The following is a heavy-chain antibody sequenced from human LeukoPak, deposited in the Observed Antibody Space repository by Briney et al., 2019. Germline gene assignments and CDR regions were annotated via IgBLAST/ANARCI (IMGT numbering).Heavy chain of an antibody. D-gene: IGHD6-13*01. CDR2: INHSGST. J-gene: IGHJ4*02. Sequence: RSSETLSLTCAVYGGSFSGYYWSWIRQPPGKGLEWIGEINHSGSTNYNPSLKSRVTISVDTSKNQFSLKLGSVTAADTAVYYCARGISNAAAAHFDYWGQGTLVTVSS. V-gene: IGHV4-34*01. CDR1: GGSFSGYY. CDR3: ARGISNAAAAHFDY.